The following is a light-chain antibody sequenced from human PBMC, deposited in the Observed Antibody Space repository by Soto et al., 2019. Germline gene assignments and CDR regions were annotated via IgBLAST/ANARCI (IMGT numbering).Light chain of an antibody. CDR1: QGFSTY. CDR3: QQLNSYPRT. CDR2: GAS. J-gene: IGKJ5*01. Sequence: IQLTQAPSSLSASVGARVTITCRASQGFSTYLAWYQQKPGKAPKLLIYGASTLQSGVPSRFSGSGSGTDFTLTISSLQPEDFATYYCQQLNSYPRTFGPGTRLEIK. V-gene: IGKV1-9*01.